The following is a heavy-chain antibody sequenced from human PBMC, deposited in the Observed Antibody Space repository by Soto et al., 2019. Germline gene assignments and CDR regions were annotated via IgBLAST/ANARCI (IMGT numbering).Heavy chain of an antibody. CDR2: IIPIFGTA. D-gene: IGHD3-22*01. J-gene: IGHJ4*02. CDR3: ARAPQPPYYYDSSGYLDY. V-gene: IGHV1-69*13. Sequence: SVNVSCKASGGTFGSYAISWVRQAPGQGLEWMGGIIPIFGTANYAQKFQGRVTITADESTSTAYMELSSLRSEDTAVYYCARAPQPPYYYDSSGYLDYWGQGTLVTVSS. CDR1: GGTFGSYA.